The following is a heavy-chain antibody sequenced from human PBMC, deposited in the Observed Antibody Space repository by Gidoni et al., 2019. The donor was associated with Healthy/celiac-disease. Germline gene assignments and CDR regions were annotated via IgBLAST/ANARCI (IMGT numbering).Heavy chain of an antibody. J-gene: IGHJ4*02. Sequence: VQLVESGGGLVQPGGSSRLSCAASGFTFSSYWRSWGRQAPGKGPEWVANIKQDGSEKYYVDSVKGRFTISRDNAKNSLYLQMNSLRAEDTAVYYCARDQGYCSGGSCYSTFDYWGQGTLVTVSS. V-gene: IGHV3-7*01. CDR1: GFTFSSYW. CDR3: ARDQGYCSGGSCYSTFDY. D-gene: IGHD2-15*01. CDR2: IKQDGSEK.